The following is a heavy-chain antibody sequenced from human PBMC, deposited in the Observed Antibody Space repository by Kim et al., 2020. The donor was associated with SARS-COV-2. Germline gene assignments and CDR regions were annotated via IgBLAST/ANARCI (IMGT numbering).Heavy chain of an antibody. CDR3: TRNGGGLGF. Sequence: GGSLRLSCVASGFTFSNYDMIWVRQAPGKGLEWVSFISRGSGSTITYADSVKGRLTISRDNAKNSLFLQMDSLRAEDTAMYFCTRNGGGLGFWGQGTLVT. CDR2: ISRGSGSTI. J-gene: IGHJ4*02. V-gene: IGHV3-48*03. D-gene: IGHD3-16*01. CDR1: GFTFSNYD.